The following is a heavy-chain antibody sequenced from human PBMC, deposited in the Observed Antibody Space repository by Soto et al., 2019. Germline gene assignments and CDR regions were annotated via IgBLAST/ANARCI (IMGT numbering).Heavy chain of an antibody. CDR3: ARVRGPYSSGWYDFDS. CDR1: GFTFSGYW. V-gene: IGHV3-74*01. Sequence: GGSLRLSCAASGFTFSGYWMHWVRQAPGQGLVWVSRVDSDGSTTSYADSVKGRFTISRDNAKNTLYLQMNSLRAEDTAVYYCARVRGPYSSGWYDFDSWGQGTLVTVSS. CDR2: VDSDGSTT. J-gene: IGHJ4*02. D-gene: IGHD6-19*01.